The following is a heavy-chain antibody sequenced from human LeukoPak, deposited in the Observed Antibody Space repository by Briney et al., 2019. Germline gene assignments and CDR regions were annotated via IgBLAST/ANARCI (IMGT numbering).Heavy chain of an antibody. CDR3: ARGDAFSGDH. V-gene: IGHV3-7*04. J-gene: IGHJ4*02. Sequence: PGGSLRLSCAASGSTFRNFWMSWVRQAPGRGLEWVANIHPEGNEKYHVESVKGRFTISRDNAKSSLFLQMNGLRGEDTAVYYCARGDAFSGDHWGQGTLVTVSS. CDR2: IHPEGNEK. CDR1: GSTFRNFW.